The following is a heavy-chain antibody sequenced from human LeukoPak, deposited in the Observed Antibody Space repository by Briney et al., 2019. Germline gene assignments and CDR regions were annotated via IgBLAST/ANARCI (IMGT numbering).Heavy chain of an antibody. J-gene: IGHJ4*02. D-gene: IGHD6-6*01. CDR3: ARIRYSSSPEEDPFDY. CDR1: GYTFTGYY. V-gene: IGHV1-2*02. CDR2: INPNSGGT. Sequence: ASVKVSCKASGYTFTGYYMHWVRQAPGQGLEWMGWINPNSGGTNYAQKFQGRVTMTRDTSISTAYMELSRLRSDDTAVYYCARIRYSSSPEEDPFDYWGQGTLVTVSS.